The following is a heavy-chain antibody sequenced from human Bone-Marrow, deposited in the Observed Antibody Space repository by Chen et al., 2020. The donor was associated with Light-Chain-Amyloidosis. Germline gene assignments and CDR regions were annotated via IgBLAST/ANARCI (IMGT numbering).Heavy chain of an antibody. Sequence: QVQLVESGGGVVQPGRSLRLSCAASGFTFSSYGMHWVRQAPGKGLEWVAVIWYDGSNKYYADSVKGRFTISRDNSKNTLYLQMNSLRAEDTAVYYCARSPFDSSSYLYYYYYGMDVWGQGTTVTVSS. CDR2: IWYDGSNK. J-gene: IGHJ6*02. CDR3: ARSPFDSSSYLYYYYYGMDV. CDR1: GFTFSSYG. V-gene: IGHV3-33*01. D-gene: IGHD6-6*01.